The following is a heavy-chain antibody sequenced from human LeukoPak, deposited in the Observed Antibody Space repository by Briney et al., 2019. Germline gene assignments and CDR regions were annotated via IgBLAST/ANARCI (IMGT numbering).Heavy chain of an antibody. J-gene: IGHJ4*02. CDR1: GYSISSGYY. Sequence: PSETLSLTCTVSGYSISSGYYWGWIRPPPGKGLEWIGSIYHSGSTYYNPSLKSRVTISVDTSKNQFSLKLSSVTAADTAVYYCARDGGYCSGGSCYADYWGQGTLVTVSS. D-gene: IGHD2-15*01. V-gene: IGHV4-38-2*02. CDR3: ARDGGYCSGGSCYADY. CDR2: IYHSGST.